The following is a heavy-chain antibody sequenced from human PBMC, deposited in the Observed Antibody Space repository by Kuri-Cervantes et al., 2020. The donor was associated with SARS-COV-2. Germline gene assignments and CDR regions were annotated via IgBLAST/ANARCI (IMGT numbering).Heavy chain of an antibody. J-gene: IGHJ4*02. CDR3: ARPLTGDYLKPFDY. D-gene: IGHD1-20*01. CDR2: ISYDGSNK. CDR1: GFTFNSYN. V-gene: IGHV3-30-3*01. Sequence: GESLKISCTSSGFTFNSYNMKWVRQAPGKGLEWVAVISYDGSNKYYADSVKGRFTISRDNSKNTLYLQMNSLRAEDTAVYYCARPLTGDYLKPFDYWGQGTLVTVSS.